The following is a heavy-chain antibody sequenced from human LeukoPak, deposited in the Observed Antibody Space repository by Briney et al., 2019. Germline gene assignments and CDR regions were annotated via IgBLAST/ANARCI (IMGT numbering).Heavy chain of an antibody. CDR2: IKQDGSEK. CDR3: ARAGGYVSSWAY. Sequence: PGGSLRLSCAASGFTFSSYWMSWVRQAPGKGLEWVANIKQDGSEKNYVDSVKGRFTISRGNAKNSLELQMNSLRDEDTAVYYCARAGGYVSSWAYWGQGTLVTVSS. V-gene: IGHV3-7*01. J-gene: IGHJ4*02. D-gene: IGHD5-12*01. CDR1: GFTFSSYW.